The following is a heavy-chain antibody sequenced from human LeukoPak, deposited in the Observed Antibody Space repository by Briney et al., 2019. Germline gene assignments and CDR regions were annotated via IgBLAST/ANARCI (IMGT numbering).Heavy chain of an antibody. V-gene: IGHV3-15*01. D-gene: IGHD3-22*01. CDR3: TTAPTYYYDSSGYHAFDI. J-gene: IGHJ3*02. CDR2: IKSKTDGGTT. CDR1: GFTFSNAW. Sequence: GGSLRLSCAASGFTFSNAWMSWVRQAPGKGLEWVGRIKSKTDGGTTDYAAPVKGRFTISRDDSKNTLYLQMNSLKTEDTAVYYCTTAPTYYYDSSGYHAFDIWGQGTMVTVSS.